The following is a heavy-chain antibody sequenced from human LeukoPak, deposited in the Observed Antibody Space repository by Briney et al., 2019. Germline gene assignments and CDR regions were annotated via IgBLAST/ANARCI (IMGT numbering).Heavy chain of an antibody. Sequence: SETLSLTCTVSGGSISSYYWSWIRQPPGKGLEWIGYIYYSGSTNYNPSLKSRVTISVDTSKNQFSLKLSSVTAADTAVYYCARRACGGDCYEAFGIWGQGTMVTVSS. D-gene: IGHD2-21*02. V-gene: IGHV4-59*08. CDR1: GGSISSYY. CDR3: ARRACGGDCYEAFGI. J-gene: IGHJ3*02. CDR2: IYYSGST.